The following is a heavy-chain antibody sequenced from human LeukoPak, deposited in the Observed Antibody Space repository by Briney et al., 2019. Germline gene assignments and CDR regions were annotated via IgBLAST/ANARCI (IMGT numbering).Heavy chain of an antibody. V-gene: IGHV3-7*01. D-gene: IGHD3-22*01. CDR2: LKKDGSEK. J-gene: IGHJ4*02. CDR1: EFTLCSYW. CDR3: ARDLRGVSGYYYAALDS. Sequence: GGSLRHSSAPSEFTLCSYWMSWVRPAPGEGRGRGANLKKDGSEKNYVNSVKGRFTISRDNAKRSLYLQMNCLRTEDTAVYFCARDLRGVSGYYYAALDSWGQGTLLTVSS.